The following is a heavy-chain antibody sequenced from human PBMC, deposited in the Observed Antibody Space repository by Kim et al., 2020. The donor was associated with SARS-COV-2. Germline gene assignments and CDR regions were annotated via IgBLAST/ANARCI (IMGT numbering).Heavy chain of an antibody. CDR2: IWYDGSNK. J-gene: IGHJ6*02. V-gene: IGHV3-33*01. Sequence: GGSLRLSCAASGFTFSSYGMHWVRQAPGKGLEWVAVIWYDGSNKYYADSVKGRFTISRDNSKNTLYLQMNSLRAEDTAVYYCAREGGAGYASDYYYYYGMDVWGQGTTVTVSS. CDR3: AREGGAGYASDYYYYYGMDV. CDR1: GFTFSSYG. D-gene: IGHD5-12*01.